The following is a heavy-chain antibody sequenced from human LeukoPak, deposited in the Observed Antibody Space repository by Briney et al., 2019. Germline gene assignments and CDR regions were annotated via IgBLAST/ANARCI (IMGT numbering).Heavy chain of an antibody. D-gene: IGHD6-13*01. CDR1: GYTFTGYY. CDR2: INPNSGGT. J-gene: IGHJ6*03. CDR3: ARDPRRIARGDYYYYYMDV. Sequence: ASVKVSCKASGYTFTGYYMHWVRQAPGQGLEWMGWINPNSGGTNYAQKFQGRVTMTRDTSISTAYMELSRLRSDDTAVYYCARDPRRIARGDYYYYYMDVWGKGTTVTVSS. V-gene: IGHV1-2*02.